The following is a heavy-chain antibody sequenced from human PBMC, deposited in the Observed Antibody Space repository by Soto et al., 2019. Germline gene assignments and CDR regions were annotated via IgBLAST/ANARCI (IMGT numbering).Heavy chain of an antibody. CDR1: GFSLSTSGMC. CDR2: IDWDDDK. J-gene: IGHJ6*02. CDR3: ARIRRAYYYGSGSYAPLIYYYYCGMDV. Sequence: SGPTLVNPTQTLTLTCTFSGFSLSTSGMCVSWIRQPPGKALEWLALIDWDDDKYYSTSLKTRLTVSKDTSKNQVVLTMTNMDSVDTATYYCARIRRAYYYGSGSYAPLIYYYYCGMDVWGQGTTVTVSS. D-gene: IGHD3-10*01. V-gene: IGHV2-70*01.